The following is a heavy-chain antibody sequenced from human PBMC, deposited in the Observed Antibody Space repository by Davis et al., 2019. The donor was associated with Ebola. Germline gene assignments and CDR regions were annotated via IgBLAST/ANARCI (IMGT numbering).Heavy chain of an antibody. D-gene: IGHD3-10*01. J-gene: IGHJ4*02. CDR1: GYTFTSYG. CDR2: ISVHTGNT. Sequence: AASVKVSCKASGYTFTSYGITWVRQAPGQGLEWMGWISVHTGNTNHAQKPQGTVTMTTDTSTATAYMELRSLSSDDTAVYYCARGRGVVPCFEFWGQGTLVTVSS. CDR3: ARGRGVVPCFEF. V-gene: IGHV1-18*01.